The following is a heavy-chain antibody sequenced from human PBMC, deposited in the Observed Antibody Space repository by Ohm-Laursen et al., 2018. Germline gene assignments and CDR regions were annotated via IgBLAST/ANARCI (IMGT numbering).Heavy chain of an antibody. CDR2: INWNSGDI. J-gene: IGHJ6*02. V-gene: IGHV3-9*01. D-gene: IGHD6-13*01. CDR1: GFTFGNYA. CDR3: AKPTAAGTNHYYFGMDV. Sequence: SLRLSCAASGFTFGNYAMHWVRQAPGKGLEWVATINWNSGDIGCGDSMKGRFTISRDNAKNSLYLQMNSLRADDTAMYYCAKPTAAGTNHYYFGMDVWGQGTTVTVSS.